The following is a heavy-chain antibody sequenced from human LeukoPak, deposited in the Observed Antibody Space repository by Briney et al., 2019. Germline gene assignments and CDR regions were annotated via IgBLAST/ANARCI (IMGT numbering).Heavy chain of an antibody. CDR1: GYTFTGYY. Sequence: ASVKVSCKASGYTFTGYYMHWVRQAPGQGLERMGWINPNSGGTNYAQKFQGRVTMTRDTSISTAYMELSRLRSDDTAVYYCATSSGWHTAGDYWGQGTLVTVSS. V-gene: IGHV1-2*02. CDR2: INPNSGGT. D-gene: IGHD6-19*01. J-gene: IGHJ4*02. CDR3: ATSSGWHTAGDY.